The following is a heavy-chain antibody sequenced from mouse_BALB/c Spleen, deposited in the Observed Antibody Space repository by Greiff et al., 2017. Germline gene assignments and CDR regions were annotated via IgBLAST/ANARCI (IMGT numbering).Heavy chain of an antibody. CDR2: INPYNDGT. Sequence: EVQLQQSGPELVKPGASVKMSCKASGYTFTSYVMHWVKQKPGQGLEWIGYINPYNDGTKYNEKFKGKATLTSDKSSSTAYMELSSLTSEDSAVYYCARWPIYYYGRGYAMDYWGQGTSVTVSS. CDR1: GYTFTSYV. CDR3: ARWPIYYYGRGYAMDY. V-gene: IGHV1-14*01. J-gene: IGHJ4*01. D-gene: IGHD1-1*01.